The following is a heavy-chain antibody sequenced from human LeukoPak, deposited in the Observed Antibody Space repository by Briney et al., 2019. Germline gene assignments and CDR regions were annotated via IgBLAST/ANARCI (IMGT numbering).Heavy chain of an antibody. J-gene: IGHJ5*02. CDR1: GFDFSGFY. CDR2: IRSKPNSYTT. CDR3: TTPNEGNWFDL. D-gene: IGHD2-8*01. Sequence: AGSLRLSCAASGFDFSGFYMHWVRQASGRGLEWVGLIRSKPNSYTTVYAASVKGRFTISRDDSKNTAYLQMNSLKTEDTALYYCTTPNEGNWFDLWGQGTLVTVSS. V-gene: IGHV3-73*01.